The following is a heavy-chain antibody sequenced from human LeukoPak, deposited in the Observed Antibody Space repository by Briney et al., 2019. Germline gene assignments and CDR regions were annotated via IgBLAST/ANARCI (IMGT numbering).Heavy chain of an antibody. CDR2: ISYDGSNK. V-gene: IGHV3-30*04. CDR1: GFTFSSYA. D-gene: IGHD5-12*01. J-gene: IGHJ4*02. CDR3: ARGYSGYDSVPPEFDY. Sequence: PGGSLRLSCAAFGFTFSSYAMHWVRQAPGKGLEWVAVISYDGSNKYYADSVKGRFTISRDNSKNTLYLQMNSLRAEDTAVYYCARGYSGYDSVPPEFDYWGQGTLVTVSS.